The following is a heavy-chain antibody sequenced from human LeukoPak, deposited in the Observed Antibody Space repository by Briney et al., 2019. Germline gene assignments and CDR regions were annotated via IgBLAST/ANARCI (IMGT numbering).Heavy chain of an antibody. J-gene: IGHJ4*02. CDR3: ARDPWQGSTTLH. V-gene: IGHV3-66*02. CDR2: LYSDDSA. CDR1: GFSISGGY. Sequence: TGGSLRLSCVASGFSISGGYMTWARQAPGKALEWVSLLYSDDSAYYPDSVKGRFTISRDNSKSTLHLQMDTLRTEDTAMYYCARDPWQGSTTLHWGQGIMVTVSS. D-gene: IGHD1-26*01.